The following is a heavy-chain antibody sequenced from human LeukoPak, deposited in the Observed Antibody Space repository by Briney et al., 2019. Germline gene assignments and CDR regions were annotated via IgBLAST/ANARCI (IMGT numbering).Heavy chain of an antibody. D-gene: IGHD3-22*01. CDR2: IIPIFGTA. CDR3: ARDRSPLFSDSSGYYDD. J-gene: IGHJ4*02. CDR1: GGTFSNYA. Sequence: SVKVSCKASGGTFSNYAISWVRQAPGQGLEWMGGIIPIFGTANYAQKFRGRVTITADKSTRTAYMELSSLRSEDTAVYYCARDRSPLFSDSSGYYDDWGQGTLVTVSS. V-gene: IGHV1-69*06.